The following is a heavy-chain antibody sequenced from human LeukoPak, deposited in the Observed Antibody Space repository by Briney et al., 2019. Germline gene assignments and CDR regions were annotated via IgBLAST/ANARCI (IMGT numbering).Heavy chain of an antibody. D-gene: IGHD7-27*01. CDR1: GFTFSSYA. CDR3: AKDRPLNWGYYFDY. CDR2: ISGRGGGT. Sequence: PGGSLRLSCAASGFTFSSYAMSWVRQAPGKGLEWVSAISGRGGGTYYADSVKGRFTISRDTSKNTLYLQMSSLRAEDTAIYYCAKDRPLNWGYYFDYWGQGTLVTVSS. J-gene: IGHJ4*02. V-gene: IGHV3-23*01.